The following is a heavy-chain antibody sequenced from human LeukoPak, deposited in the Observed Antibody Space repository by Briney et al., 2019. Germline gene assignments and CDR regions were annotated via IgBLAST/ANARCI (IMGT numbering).Heavy chain of an antibody. V-gene: IGHV3-23*01. J-gene: IGHJ4*02. CDR3: ARDRRCSSTSCYYFDY. CDR1: GFTFSTSA. D-gene: IGHD2-2*01. CDR2: ISGSGGST. Sequence: PGQSLRLSWAASGFTFSTSAMSWVRQAPGKGLECVSAISGSGGSTHYADSVKGRFTISRDNSKNTLFLKMNSLRAEDTAVYYCARDRRCSSTSCYYFDYWGQGTLVTVS.